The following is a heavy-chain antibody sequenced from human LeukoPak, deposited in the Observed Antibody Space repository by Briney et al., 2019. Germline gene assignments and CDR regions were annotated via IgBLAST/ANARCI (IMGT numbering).Heavy chain of an antibody. Sequence: GGSLRLSCAASGFTFSNYAMNWVRQAPGKGLEWVSSISGSGGSTYYADSVKGRFTISRDNSKNTLHLQMNSLRAEDTAVYYCAKDSKPVAPRWSDYWGQGTQVTVSS. D-gene: IGHD2-2*01. J-gene: IGHJ4*02. V-gene: IGHV3-23*01. CDR1: GFTFSNYA. CDR2: ISGSGGST. CDR3: AKDSKPVAPRWSDY.